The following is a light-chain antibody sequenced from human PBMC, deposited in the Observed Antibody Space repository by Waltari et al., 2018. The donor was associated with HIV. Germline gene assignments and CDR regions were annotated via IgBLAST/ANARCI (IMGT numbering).Light chain of an antibody. V-gene: IGLV2-14*01. J-gene: IGLJ1*01. CDR2: EVS. CDR1: SSDVGGYNY. Sequence: QSALTQPASVSGSPGQSITISCTGTSSDVGGYNYVSWYQQHPGKAPKLMSSEVSNRTSGVTNRFSGSKSGNTASLTISGLQVEDEADYYCSSYTSSSTLYVFGTGTKVTVL. CDR3: SSYTSSSTLYV.